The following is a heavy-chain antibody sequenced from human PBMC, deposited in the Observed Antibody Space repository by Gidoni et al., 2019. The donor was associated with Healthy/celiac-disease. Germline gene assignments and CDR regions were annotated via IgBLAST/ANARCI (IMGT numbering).Heavy chain of an antibody. V-gene: IGHV3-74*01. CDR1: GFPFSSYW. Sequence: EVQLVESGGGLVQPGGSLRLSCSASGFPFSSYWMHWVRQAPGKGLVWVSRINSDGSSTSYADSVKGRFTISRDNAKNTLYLQMNSLRAEDTAVYYCARDTDGYNLFSFDYWGQGTLVTVSS. CDR3: ARDTDGYNLFSFDY. D-gene: IGHD5-12*01. CDR2: INSDGSST. J-gene: IGHJ4*02.